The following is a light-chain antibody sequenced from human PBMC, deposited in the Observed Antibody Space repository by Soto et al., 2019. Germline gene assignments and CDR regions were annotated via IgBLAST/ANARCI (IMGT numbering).Light chain of an antibody. Sequence: QSALTQPPSVSGAPGQSVTISCTGTSSDVGSFNRVSWYQQPPGTAPKLIIYEVTNRPSGVPVRFSGSKSANMAPLTISGLQAEDEADYYCASYTTGRVWVFGGGTKLTVL. J-gene: IGLJ3*02. CDR3: ASYTTGRVWV. V-gene: IGLV2-18*02. CDR2: EVT. CDR1: SSDVGSFNR.